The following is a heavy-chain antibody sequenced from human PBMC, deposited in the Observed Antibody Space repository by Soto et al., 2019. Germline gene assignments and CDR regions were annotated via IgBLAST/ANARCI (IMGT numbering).Heavy chain of an antibody. J-gene: IGHJ3*02. V-gene: IGHV3-64D*06. D-gene: IGHD3-22*01. Sequence: GGSLRLSCSASGFTFSSYAMHWVRQAPEKGLEYVSAISSNGGSTYYADSVKGRFTISRDNSKNTLYLQMSSLRAEDTAVYYCVKESGYYYDSSGYPWAFDIWGQGTMVTVSS. CDR2: ISSNGGST. CDR3: VKESGYYYDSSGYPWAFDI. CDR1: GFTFSSYA.